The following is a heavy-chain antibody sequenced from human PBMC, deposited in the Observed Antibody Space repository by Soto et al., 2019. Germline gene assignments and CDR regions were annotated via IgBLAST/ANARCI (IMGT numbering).Heavy chain of an antibody. D-gene: IGHD2-21*02. CDR1: GFTFTNYA. V-gene: IGHV3-33*01. J-gene: IGHJ4*02. CDR3: ARVKFGDDFDY. Sequence: QVQLVESGGGVVQPGRSLRLSCAASGFTFTNYAMHWVRQAPGKGLEWVAIIWYDGSNKDYADSVKGRFTISRDNSKNTRYLQMNSLRAEDTAVYYCARVKFGDDFDYWGQGTLVTVSS. CDR2: IWYDGSNK.